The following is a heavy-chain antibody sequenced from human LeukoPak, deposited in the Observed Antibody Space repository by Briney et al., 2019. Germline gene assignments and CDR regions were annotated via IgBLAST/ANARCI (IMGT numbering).Heavy chain of an antibody. CDR2: ISSSGSTI. CDR1: GFTFSSYE. J-gene: IGHJ6*04. CDR3: AELGITMIGGV. V-gene: IGHV3-48*03. Sequence: GGSLRLSCAASGFTFSSYEMNWVRQAPGKGLEWVSYISSSGSTIYYADSVKGRFTPSRDNAKNSLYLQMNSLRAEDTAVYYCAELGITMIGGVWGKGTTVNISS. D-gene: IGHD3-10*02.